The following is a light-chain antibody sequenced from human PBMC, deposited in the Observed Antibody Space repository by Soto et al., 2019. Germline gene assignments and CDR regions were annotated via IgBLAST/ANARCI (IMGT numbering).Light chain of an antibody. CDR3: QQRRT. Sequence: EIVLTQSPGTLSLSPGERATLSCRASQSVSSSYLAWYQQKPGQAPRLLIYGASSRATGIPDRFGGSGSGTDFTLTISRLEPEDFAVYYCQQRRTFGQGTKVAIK. J-gene: IGKJ1*01. CDR1: QSVSSSY. CDR2: GAS. V-gene: IGKV3-20*01.